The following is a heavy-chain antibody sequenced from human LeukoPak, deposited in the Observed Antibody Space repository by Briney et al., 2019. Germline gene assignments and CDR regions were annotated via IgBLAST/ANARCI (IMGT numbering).Heavy chain of an antibody. J-gene: IGHJ4*02. D-gene: IGHD4-17*01. Sequence: GGSLRLSCAASGFTFSSYGMHWVRQAPGKGLEWVAVISYDGSNKYYADSVKGRFTISRDNSKNTLYLQMNSLRAEDTAVYYCAKDDALLGGDYDMCDYWGQGTLVTASS. CDR3: AKDDALLGGDYDMCDY. CDR1: GFTFSSYG. V-gene: IGHV3-30*18. CDR2: ISYDGSNK.